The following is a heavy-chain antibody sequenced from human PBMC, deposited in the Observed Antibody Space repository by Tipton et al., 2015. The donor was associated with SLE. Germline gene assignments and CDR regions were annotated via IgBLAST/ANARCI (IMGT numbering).Heavy chain of an antibody. CDR1: GGSFSGYY. D-gene: IGHD6-19*01. V-gene: IGHV4-34*01. CDR3: ARVDSAWYLEY. CDR2: INHSGST. Sequence: TLSLTCAVYGGSFSGYYWNWIRQPPGKGLECIGEINHSGSTNYNPSLKSRVTISVDTSKNQFSLKLSSVTAADTAVYYCARVDSAWYLEYWGQGTLVTVSS. J-gene: IGHJ4*02.